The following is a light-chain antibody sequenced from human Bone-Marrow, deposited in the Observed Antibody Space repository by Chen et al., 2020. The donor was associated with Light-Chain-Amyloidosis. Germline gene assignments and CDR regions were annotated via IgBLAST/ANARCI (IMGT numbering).Light chain of an antibody. V-gene: IGLV2-18*02. Sequence: QSALTQPPSVSGAPGQSVTISCTGSSSDVGGYNRVSWFQQPPGTAPRLIISEVSNWPSGVPDRFSGSKSVNTASLTISGLQPEDEADYYCSSYMTTSHVVFDGGTMLNVL. CDR3: SSYMTTSHVV. CDR2: EVS. J-gene: IGLJ2*01. CDR1: SSDVGGYNR.